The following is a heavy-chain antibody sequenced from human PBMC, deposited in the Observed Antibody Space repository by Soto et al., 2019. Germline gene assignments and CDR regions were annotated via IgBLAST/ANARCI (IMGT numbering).Heavy chain of an antibody. V-gene: IGHV1-58*02. J-gene: IGHJ3*02. CDR1: GFTFTSSA. Sequence: SVKVSCKASGFTFTSSAMQWVRQARGQRLEWIGWIVVGSGNTNYAQKFQERVTITRDMSTSTAYMELSSLRSEDTAVYYCAADNIYDSSGPYAFDIRGQGTMVTVSS. CDR3: AADNIYDSSGPYAFDI. D-gene: IGHD3-22*01. CDR2: IVVGSGNT.